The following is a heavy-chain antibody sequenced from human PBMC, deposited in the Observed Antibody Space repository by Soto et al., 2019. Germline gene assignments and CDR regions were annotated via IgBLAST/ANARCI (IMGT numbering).Heavy chain of an antibody. J-gene: IGHJ5*02. CDR2: IYYSGTT. CDR3: ARGRGYYDSSGYYYDRANWFDP. D-gene: IGHD3-22*01. CDR1: GYSISSSNW. Sequence: SETLSLTCAVSGYSISSSNWWGWIRQPPGKGLEWIGYIYYSGTTYYNPSLKSRVTMSVDTSKNQFSLKLTSVTAVDTAVYYCARGRGYYDSSGYYYDRANWFDPWGQGTLVTVSS. V-gene: IGHV4-28*03.